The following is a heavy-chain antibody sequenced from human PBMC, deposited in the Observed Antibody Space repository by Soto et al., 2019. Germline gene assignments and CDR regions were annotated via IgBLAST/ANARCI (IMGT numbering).Heavy chain of an antibody. Sequence: QVQLVESGGGVVQPGRSLRLSCAASGFTFSSYGMHWVRQAPGKGLEWVAVIWYDGSNKYYADSVKGRFTISRDKSKNTLYLQMNSLRAEDTAVYYCARDPSYGSGNLMNYWGQGTLVTVSS. CDR1: GFTFSSYG. D-gene: IGHD3-10*01. J-gene: IGHJ4*02. CDR3: ARDPSYGSGNLMNY. V-gene: IGHV3-33*01. CDR2: IWYDGSNK.